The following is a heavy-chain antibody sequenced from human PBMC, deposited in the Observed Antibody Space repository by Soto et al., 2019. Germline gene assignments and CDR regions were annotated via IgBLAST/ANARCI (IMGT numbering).Heavy chain of an antibody. CDR2: IYYSGST. J-gene: IGHJ4*02. D-gene: IGHD3-9*01. Sequence: SETLSLTCTVSGGSISSSSYYWGWIRQPPGKGLEWIGSIYYSGSTYYNPSLKSRVTISVDTSKNQFSLKLSSVTAADTAVYYCSRDLYDILTGYYSRGPFDYWGQGTLVTVSS. CDR1: GGSISSSSYY. V-gene: IGHV4-39*03. CDR3: SRDLYDILTGYYSRGPFDY.